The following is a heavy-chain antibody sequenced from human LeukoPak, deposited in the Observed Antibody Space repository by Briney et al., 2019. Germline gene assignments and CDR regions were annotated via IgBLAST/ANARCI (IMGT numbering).Heavy chain of an antibody. D-gene: IGHD6-13*01. CDR2: VYRSGGT. V-gene: IGHV4-4*02. Sequence: SGTLSLTCAVSGDSISDKYWWRWVRQFPDKGLEWIGEVYRSGGTSYNPSLKSRVTVSIDYSKNQFSLNLRSVTAADTAVYYCRMGSSWYLSNDYWGQGTLVTVSS. J-gene: IGHJ4*02. CDR3: RMGSSWYLSNDY. CDR1: GDSISDKYW.